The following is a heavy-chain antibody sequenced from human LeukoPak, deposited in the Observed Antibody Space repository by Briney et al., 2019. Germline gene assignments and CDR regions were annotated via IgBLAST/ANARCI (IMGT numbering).Heavy chain of an antibody. CDR2: INPNSGGT. D-gene: IGHD6-13*01. J-gene: IGHJ3*02. CDR3: ATAVIVAVFGDAFDI. CDR1: GYTFTGYF. V-gene: IGHV1-2*02. Sequence: ASVKVFCKASGYTFTGYFMHWVRQAPGQGLEWMGWINPNSGGTNYAQKFQGRVTMTRDTSISTAYMELRRLRYDDTAVYYCATAVIVAVFGDAFDIWGQGTLVTVSS.